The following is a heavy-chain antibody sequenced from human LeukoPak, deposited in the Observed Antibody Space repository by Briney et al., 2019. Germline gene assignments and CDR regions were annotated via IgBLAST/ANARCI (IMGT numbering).Heavy chain of an antibody. V-gene: IGHV3-23*01. D-gene: IGHD3-10*01. CDR3: AKDYYGSGSYVDY. Sequence: GGSLRLSCAASGFTFSIYAMSWVRQAPGKGLEWVSAISGCGGSTYYADSVKGRFTISRDNSKNTLYLQMNSLRAEDTAVYYCAKDYYGSGSYVDYWGQGTLVTVSS. CDR2: ISGCGGST. CDR1: GFTFSIYA. J-gene: IGHJ4*02.